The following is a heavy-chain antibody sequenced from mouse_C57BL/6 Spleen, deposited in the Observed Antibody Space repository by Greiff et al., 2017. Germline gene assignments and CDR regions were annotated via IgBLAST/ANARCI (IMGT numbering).Heavy chain of an antibody. V-gene: IGHV14-2*01. CDR1: GFNIKDYY. CDR3: ARGDFDPGGYYAMDY. Sequence: EVKLVESGAELVKPGASVKLSCTASGFNIKDYYMHWVKQRTEQGLEWIGRIDPEDGETKYAPKFQGKATITADTSSNTAYLQLSSLTSEDTAGYFWARGDFDPGGYYAMDYWGQGTSVTVSS. CDR2: IDPEDGET. J-gene: IGHJ4*01.